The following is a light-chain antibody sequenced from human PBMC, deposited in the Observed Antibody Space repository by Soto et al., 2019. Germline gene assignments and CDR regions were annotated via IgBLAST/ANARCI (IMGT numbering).Light chain of an antibody. J-gene: IGKJ3*01. Sequence: EIVLTQSPGTLSLSPGERATLSCRASQSVTSNYLTWYQQKPGQAPRLLIYGASSRATGIPVRFSGSGSGTHFTLTISRLEPEDFAVYYCQQHDSSPFTFGPGTKVDNK. CDR1: QSVTSNY. CDR3: QQHDSSPFT. CDR2: GAS. V-gene: IGKV3-20*01.